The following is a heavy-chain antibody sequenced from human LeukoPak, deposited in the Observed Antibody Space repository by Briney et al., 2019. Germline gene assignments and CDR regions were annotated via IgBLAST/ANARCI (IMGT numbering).Heavy chain of an antibody. D-gene: IGHD3-10*01. CDR2: IIPIFGTA. Sequence: SVKVSCKASGGTFSSYAISWVRQAPGQGLEWMGRIIPIFGTANYAHKFQGRITITTDESTSTDYMELSSLRSEDPAVYYCSRASVLLWFGELPPDAFDIWGQGTMVTVSS. CDR1: GGTFSSYA. CDR3: SRASVLLWFGELPPDAFDI. V-gene: IGHV1-69*05. J-gene: IGHJ3*02.